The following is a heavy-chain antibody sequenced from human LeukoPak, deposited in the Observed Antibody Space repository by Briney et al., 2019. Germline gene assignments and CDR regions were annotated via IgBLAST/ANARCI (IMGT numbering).Heavy chain of an antibody. V-gene: IGHV5-51*01. D-gene: IGHD6-6*01. CDR3: ARLMEYSSSSPYFDY. Sequence: GESLQISCKGSGYSFTSYWIGWVRQLPGRGLEWMGIIYPGDSDTRYSPSFQGQVTISADKSISTAYLQWSSLKASDTAMYYCARLMEYSSSSPYFDYWGQGTLVTVSS. CDR2: IYPGDSDT. J-gene: IGHJ4*02. CDR1: GYSFTSYW.